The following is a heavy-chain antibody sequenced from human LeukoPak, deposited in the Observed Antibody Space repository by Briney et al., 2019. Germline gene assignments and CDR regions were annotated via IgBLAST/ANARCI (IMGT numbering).Heavy chain of an antibody. V-gene: IGHV3-21*01. Sequence: GGSLRLSCAASGFTFSSYSMNWVRQVPGKGLEWVSSISSSSSYIYYADSVKGRFTISRDNAKNSLYLQMNSLRAEDTAVYYCARERSNYDAFDIWGQGTMVTVSS. CDR2: ISSSSSYI. CDR3: ARERSNYDAFDI. CDR1: GFTFSSYS. J-gene: IGHJ3*02. D-gene: IGHD4-11*01.